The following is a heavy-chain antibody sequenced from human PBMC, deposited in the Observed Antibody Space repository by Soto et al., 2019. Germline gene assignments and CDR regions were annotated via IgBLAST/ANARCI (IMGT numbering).Heavy chain of an antibody. CDR2: IIPIFGTA. V-gene: IGHV1-69*13. Sequence: SVKVSCKASGYTFTGYYMHWVRQAPGQGLEWMGGIIPIFGTANYAQKFQGRVTITADESTSTAYMELSSLRSEDTAVYYCARDMEWELQTYYYYGMDVWGQGTTVTVSS. CDR3: ARDMEWELQTYYYYGMDV. CDR1: GYTFTGYY. J-gene: IGHJ6*02. D-gene: IGHD1-26*01.